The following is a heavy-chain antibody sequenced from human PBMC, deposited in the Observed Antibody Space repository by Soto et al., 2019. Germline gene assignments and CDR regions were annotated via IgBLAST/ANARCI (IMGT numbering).Heavy chain of an antibody. Sequence: GGSLRLSCAASGFTFSNAWRSWVRQAPGKGLEWVGRIKSKTDGGTTDYAAPVKGRFTISRDDSKNTLYLQMNSPKTEDTAVYYCVKKLVGMPVAAPTDYWGQGTLVTVSS. J-gene: IGHJ4*02. CDR1: GFTFSNAW. CDR2: IKSKTDGGTT. V-gene: IGHV3-15*01. CDR3: VKKLVGMPVAAPTDY. D-gene: IGHD6-19*01.